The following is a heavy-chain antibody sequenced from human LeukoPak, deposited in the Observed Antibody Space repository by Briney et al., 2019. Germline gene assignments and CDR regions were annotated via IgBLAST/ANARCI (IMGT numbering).Heavy chain of an antibody. CDR2: IYHNGST. D-gene: IGHD1-1*01. CDR1: GGSISSGGYY. V-gene: IGHV4-30-2*01. J-gene: IGHJ6*03. Sequence: SQTLSLTCTVSGGSISSGGYYWSWIRQPPGKGLEWIGYIYHNGSTYYNPSLKSRVTISVDRSKNQFSLKLSSVTAADTAVYYCARSTSHYYYYMDVWGKGTTVTVSS. CDR3: ARSTSHYYYYMDV.